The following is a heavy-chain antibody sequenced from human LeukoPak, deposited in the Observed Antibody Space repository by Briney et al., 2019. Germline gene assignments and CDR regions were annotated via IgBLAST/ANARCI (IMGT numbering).Heavy chain of an antibody. J-gene: IGHJ6*02. CDR2: MNYSGII. CDR1: GGSISSTTHY. CDR3: ARHPIPGGYYGSGAGGGMDV. D-gene: IGHD3-10*01. V-gene: IGHV4-39*01. Sequence: SETLSLTCTVSGGSISSTTHYWSWIRQPPGKGLGWIGSMNYSGIIYYNPSLKSRVTISVDTSKNQFSLKLTSVTAADTAVYYCARHPIPGGYYGSGAGGGMDVWGQGTTVTVSS.